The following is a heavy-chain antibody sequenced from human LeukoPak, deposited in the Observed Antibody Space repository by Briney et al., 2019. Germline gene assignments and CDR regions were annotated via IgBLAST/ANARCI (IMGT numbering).Heavy chain of an antibody. CDR3: ARGIVSSGYY. V-gene: IGHV4-59*08. D-gene: IGHD3-22*01. Sequence: SETLSLTCTVSGGSISSYYWSWIRQPPGKGLEWIGYIYYSGSTYYNPSLKSRVTISVDTSKNQFSPKLSSVTAADTAVYYCARGIVSSGYYWGQGTLVTVSS. CDR2: IYYSGST. CDR1: GGSISSYY. J-gene: IGHJ4*02.